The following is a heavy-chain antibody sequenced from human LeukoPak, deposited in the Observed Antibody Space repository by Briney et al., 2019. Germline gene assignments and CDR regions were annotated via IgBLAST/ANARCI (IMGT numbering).Heavy chain of an antibody. V-gene: IGHV3-7*01. D-gene: IGHD3-16*02. J-gene: IGHJ4*02. CDR1: GFTFSSYW. CDR2: IKQDGSEK. Sequence: GGSLRLSCAASGFTFSSYWMSWVRQAPGKGLEWVANIKQDGSEKYYVDSVKGRFTISGDNAKNSLYLQMNSLRAEDTAVYYCARSQYDYVWGSYRYIHSDYWGQGTLVTVSS. CDR3: ARSQYDYVWGSYRYIHSDY.